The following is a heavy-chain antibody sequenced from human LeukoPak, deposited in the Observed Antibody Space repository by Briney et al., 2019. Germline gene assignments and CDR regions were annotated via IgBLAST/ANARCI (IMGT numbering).Heavy chain of an antibody. Sequence: PGGSLRLSCAASGFTFSSYAMSWVRQAPGKGLEWVSAISGSGGSTYYADSVKGRFTISRDNSKNTLYLQMNSLRAEDTAVYYCANNIRSRGTAAGTPGHFDYWGQGTLVTVSS. V-gene: IGHV3-23*01. CDR3: ANNIRSRGTAAGTPGHFDY. CDR1: GFTFSSYA. D-gene: IGHD6-13*01. CDR2: ISGSGGST. J-gene: IGHJ4*02.